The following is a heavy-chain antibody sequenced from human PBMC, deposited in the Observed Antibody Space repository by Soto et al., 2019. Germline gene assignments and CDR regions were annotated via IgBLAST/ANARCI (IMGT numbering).Heavy chain of an antibody. V-gene: IGHV1-18*01. CDR2: ISAYNGNT. CDR1: GYTFTSYG. CDR3: ARAGGDYRGYVVNNWFDR. Sequence: QVQLVQSGAQVKKPGASVKVSCKASGYTFTSYGITWVRKAPGQGLEWMVWISAYNGNTNDAKKLQGRVTMTPDTVTSTAYMELWGLGSDDTAVNYCARAGGDYRGYVVNNWFDRWGQGTLVTVSS. D-gene: IGHD5-12*01. J-gene: IGHJ5*02.